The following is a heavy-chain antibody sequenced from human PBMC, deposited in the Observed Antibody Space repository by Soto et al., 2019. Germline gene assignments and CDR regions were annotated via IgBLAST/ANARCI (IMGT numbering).Heavy chain of an antibody. J-gene: IGHJ6*03. V-gene: IGHV3-48*01. CDR3: ARVDVLPPHYYYYMDV. CDR2: ISSSSSTI. Sequence: GGSLRLSCAASGFTFSSYSMNWVRQAPGKGLEWVSYISSSSSTIYYADSVKGRFTISRDNAKNSLYLQMNSLRAEDTAVYYCARVDVLPPHYYYYMDVWGKGTTVTVSS. CDR1: GFTFSSYS. D-gene: IGHD3-9*01.